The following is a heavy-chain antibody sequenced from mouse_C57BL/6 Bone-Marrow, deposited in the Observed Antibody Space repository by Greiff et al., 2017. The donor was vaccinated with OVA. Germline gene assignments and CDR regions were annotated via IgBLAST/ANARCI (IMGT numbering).Heavy chain of an antibody. CDR1: GFTFSDYY. Sequence: EVKLVESGGGLVQPGGSLKLSCAASGFTFSDYYMYWVRQTPEKRLEWVAYISNGGGSTYYPDTVKGRFTISRDNAKNTLYLQMSRLKSEDTAMYYCARRRSSYWYFDVWGTGTTVTVSS. J-gene: IGHJ1*03. CDR3: ARRRSSYWYFDV. V-gene: IGHV5-12*01. D-gene: IGHD1-1*01. CDR2: ISNGGGST.